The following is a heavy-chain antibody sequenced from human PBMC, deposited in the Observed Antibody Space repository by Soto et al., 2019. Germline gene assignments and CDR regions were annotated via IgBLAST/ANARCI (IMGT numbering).Heavy chain of an antibody. CDR1: GGSISSGGYY. J-gene: IGHJ6*03. D-gene: IGHD4-17*01. CDR3: ARELSPNDYGDRSSVSYYYMDV. V-gene: IGHV4-31*03. Sequence: PSETLSLTCTVSGGSISSGGYYWSWIRQHPGKGLEWIGYIYYSGSTYYNPSLKSRVTISVDTSKNQFSLKLSSVTAADTAVYYCARELSPNDYGDRSSVSYYYMDVWGKGTTVTVSS. CDR2: IYYSGST.